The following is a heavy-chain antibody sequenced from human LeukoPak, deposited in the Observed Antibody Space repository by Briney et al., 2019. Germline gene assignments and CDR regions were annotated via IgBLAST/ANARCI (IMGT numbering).Heavy chain of an antibody. CDR2: ISGGGGST. CDR1: GFTFTSYS. V-gene: IGHV3-23*01. D-gene: IGHD1-26*01. Sequence: PGGSLRLSCAASGFTFTSYSMNWVRQAPGKGLEWVSTISGGGGSTYYAASVKGRFTISRDNSKNTLYLQVNSLRAEDTAVYYCAKGGKWDVTPFDYWGQGTLVTVSS. J-gene: IGHJ4*02. CDR3: AKGGKWDVTPFDY.